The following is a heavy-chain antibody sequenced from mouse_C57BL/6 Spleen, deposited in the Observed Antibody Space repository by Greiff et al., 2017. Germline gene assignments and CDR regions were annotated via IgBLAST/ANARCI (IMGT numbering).Heavy chain of an antibody. CDR1: GYTFTSYW. J-gene: IGHJ2*01. CDR2: IDPSDSET. Sequence: QVQLQQPGAELVRPGSSVKLSCKASGYTFTSYWMHWVKQRPIQGLEWIGNIDPSDSETHYNQKFKDKATLTVDKSSSTTYMQLSSLTSEDSAVYCCARGGGYDADYWGQGTTLTVSS. V-gene: IGHV1-52*01. D-gene: IGHD2-2*01. CDR3: ARGGGYDADY.